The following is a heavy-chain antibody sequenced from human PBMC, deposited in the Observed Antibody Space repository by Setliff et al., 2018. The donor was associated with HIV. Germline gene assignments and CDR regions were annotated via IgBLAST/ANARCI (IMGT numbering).Heavy chain of an antibody. J-gene: IGHJ5*02. Sequence: PSETLSLTCAVSGASFVGDNHWSWIRQTPERGLEWIAYFMYTDIHYVNYLNYYNLSLKSRLTMSLDTSKNQFSLNLSSVTAADTAVYYCASRVYYYDESAILREEGFVPWGQGTLVTVSS. CDR2: FMYTDIHYVNYLN. CDR3: ASRVYYYDESAILREEGFVP. V-gene: IGHV4-59*04. CDR1: GASFVGDNH. D-gene: IGHD3-22*01.